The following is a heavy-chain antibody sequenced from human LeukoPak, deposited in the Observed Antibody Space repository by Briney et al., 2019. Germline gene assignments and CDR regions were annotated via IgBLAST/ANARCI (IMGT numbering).Heavy chain of an antibody. CDR2: IRYDGSNK. D-gene: IGHD6-25*01. J-gene: IGHJ6*03. CDR1: GFTFSSYD. Sequence: PGGSLRLSCAASGFTFSSYDMHWVRQAPGKGLEWVAFIRYDGSNKYYADSVRGRFTISRDNSKNTLYLQMNSLRAEDTAVYYCASAAAGIHYYYYMDVWGKGTTVTVSS. V-gene: IGHV3-30*02. CDR3: ASAAAGIHYYYYMDV.